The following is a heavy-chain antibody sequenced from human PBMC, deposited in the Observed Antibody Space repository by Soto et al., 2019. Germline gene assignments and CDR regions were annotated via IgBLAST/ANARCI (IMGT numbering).Heavy chain of an antibody. CDR2: IIPIFGTA. CDR3: ARGPVIVVVIGAFDI. J-gene: IGHJ3*02. Sequence: SVKVSCKASGGTFSSCAISWVRQAPGQGLEWMGGIIPIFGTANYAQKFQGRVTITADESTSTAYMELSSLRSEDTAAYYCARGPVIVVVIGAFDIWGQGTMVTVSS. CDR1: GGTFSSCA. V-gene: IGHV1-69*13. D-gene: IGHD3-22*01.